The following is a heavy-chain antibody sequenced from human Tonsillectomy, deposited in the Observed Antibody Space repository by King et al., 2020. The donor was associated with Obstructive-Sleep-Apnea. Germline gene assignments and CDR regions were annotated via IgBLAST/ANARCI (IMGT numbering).Heavy chain of an antibody. CDR2: IKQDGSEE. CDR3: VRDRLGHLFEGFDI. J-gene: IGHJ3*02. Sequence: VQLVESGGGLVQPGGSLKLSCAASGFTFTAYWRSWVRQAPGTGLEWVANIKQDGSEEYYVDAVKGRFTISRDNAKNSLFLQMNSLRAEDTAVYFCVRDRLGHLFEGFDIWGQGTMVTVSS. CDR1: GFTFTAYW. D-gene: IGHD3-10*01. V-gene: IGHV3-7*01.